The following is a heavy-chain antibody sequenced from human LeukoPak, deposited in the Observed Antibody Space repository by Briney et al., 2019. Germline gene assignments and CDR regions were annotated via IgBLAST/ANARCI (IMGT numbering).Heavy chain of an antibody. CDR2: IYTSGST. J-gene: IGHJ4*02. V-gene: IGHV4-61*02. CDR3: VSTGIAAAGSDY. CDR1: GGSISSGSYY. D-gene: IGHD6-13*01. Sequence: SETLSLTCTVSGGSISSGSYYWSWIRQPAGKGLEWIGRIYTSGSTNYNPSLKSRVTISVDTSKNQFSLKLSSVTAADTAVYYCVSTGIAAAGSDYWGLGTLVTVSS.